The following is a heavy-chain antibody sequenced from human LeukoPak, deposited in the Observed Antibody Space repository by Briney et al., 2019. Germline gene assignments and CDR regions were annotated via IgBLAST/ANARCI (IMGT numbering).Heavy chain of an antibody. J-gene: IGHJ2*01. D-gene: IGHD4-23*01. CDR1: GGSIGSSSYY. Sequence: SETLSLTCTVSGGSIGSSSYYWGWIRQPPGKGLEWIGRIYTSGSTNYNPSLKSRVTMSVDTSKNQFSLKLSSVTAADTAVYYCARDDYGGDWYFDLWGRGTLVTVSS. CDR3: ARDDYGGDWYFDL. CDR2: IYTSGST. V-gene: IGHV4-39*07.